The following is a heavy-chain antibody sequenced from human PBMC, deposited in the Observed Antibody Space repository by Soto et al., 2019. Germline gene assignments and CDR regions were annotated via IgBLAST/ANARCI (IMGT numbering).Heavy chain of an antibody. CDR1: GFPFTTYG. CDR2: ISYDGSNK. CDR3: VGGQYYFDY. Sequence: QVQLVESGGGVVQPGRSLRLSCAASGFPFTTYGMHWVREGPGKGLEWVAVISYDGSNKYYADSVKGRFTISRDNSKNTLYLQMNSLSPEDTALYYCVGGQYYFDYRGPGTLVTVSS. V-gene: IGHV3-30*03. D-gene: IGHD3-10*01. J-gene: IGHJ4*02.